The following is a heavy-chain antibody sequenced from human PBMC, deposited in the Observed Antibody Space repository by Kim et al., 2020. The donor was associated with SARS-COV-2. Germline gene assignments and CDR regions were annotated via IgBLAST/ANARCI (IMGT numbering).Heavy chain of an antibody. D-gene: IGHD2-2*01. Sequence: YTADSGKGRFTSSRDNAKNTLYLQMNSLRAEDTAVYYCARAPAAIGGDYWGQGTLVTVSS. J-gene: IGHJ4*02. CDR3: ARAPAAIGGDY. V-gene: IGHV3-53*01.